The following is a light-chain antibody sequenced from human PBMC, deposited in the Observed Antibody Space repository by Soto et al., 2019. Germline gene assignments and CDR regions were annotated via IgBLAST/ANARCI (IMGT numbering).Light chain of an antibody. V-gene: IGLV2-8*01. CDR3: KSYAGSNTYV. Sequence: SVLTQPPSASGSPGQSVTICCTGTKNDIGVYDFVSWYQHHPGKAPRLIIYEVVQRPSGVPDRFSGSKSGNTASLTVSGLQAADEADYFCKSYAGSNTYVFGSGTKVTVL. CDR1: KNDIGVYDF. J-gene: IGLJ1*01. CDR2: EVV.